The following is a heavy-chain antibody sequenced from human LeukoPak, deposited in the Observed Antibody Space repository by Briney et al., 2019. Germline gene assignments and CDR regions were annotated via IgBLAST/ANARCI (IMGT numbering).Heavy chain of an antibody. V-gene: IGHV3-48*01. CDR3: ARESYGDYLDDY. CDR1: GFTFSSYS. D-gene: IGHD4-17*01. Sequence: GGSLRLSCAASGFTFSSYSMNWVRQAPGKGLEGFSYISSSSSTIYYADSVKGRFTISRDNAKNSLYLQMNSLRAEDTAVYYCARESYGDYLDDYWGQGTLVTVSS. J-gene: IGHJ4*02. CDR2: ISSSSSTI.